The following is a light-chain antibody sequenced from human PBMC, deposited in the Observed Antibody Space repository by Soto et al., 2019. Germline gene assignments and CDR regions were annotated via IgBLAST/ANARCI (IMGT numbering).Light chain of an antibody. V-gene: IGKV1-5*01. Sequence: DIQMTQSPSTLSASVGDRVSISCRASQSLDKWLAWYQQKPGEAPKLLVSDASNLESGVSSRFTGSGSGTEFTLTISSLQPDDFATYYCQQYTRYPYTFGQGTKLEFK. J-gene: IGKJ2*01. CDR1: QSLDKW. CDR2: DAS. CDR3: QQYTRYPYT.